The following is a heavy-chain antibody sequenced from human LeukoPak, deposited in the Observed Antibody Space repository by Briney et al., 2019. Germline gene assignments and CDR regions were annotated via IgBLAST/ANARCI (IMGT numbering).Heavy chain of an antibody. Sequence: GGSLRLSCAASGFTFRNYWMSWVRQAPGTGLEWVANIKQDGSDRNYVTSVRGRFTISRDNAESSLYLQMNSLRVEDTAVYYCVRNLAVAGTCFDSWGQGTLVAVSS. V-gene: IGHV3-7*03. CDR3: VRNLAVAGTCFDS. J-gene: IGHJ4*02. CDR1: GFTFRNYW. D-gene: IGHD6-19*01. CDR2: IKQDGSDR.